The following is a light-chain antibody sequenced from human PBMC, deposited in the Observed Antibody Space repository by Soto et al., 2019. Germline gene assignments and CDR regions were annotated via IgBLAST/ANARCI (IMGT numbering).Light chain of an antibody. V-gene: IGKV1-39*01. CDR2: AAS. CDR1: QSISRN. CDR3: QQSYTTASFT. Sequence: DIQMTQSPSSLSASVGDRVTITCRASQSISRNLNWYQHKPGKAPKLLIYAASSLQNGVPSRFSGGGSGTEFTLSISSLQPEDFGTYYCQQSYTTASFTFGQGTRLKIK. J-gene: IGKJ5*01.